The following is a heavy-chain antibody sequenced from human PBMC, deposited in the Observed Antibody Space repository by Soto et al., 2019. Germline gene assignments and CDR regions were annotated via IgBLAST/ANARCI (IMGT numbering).Heavy chain of an antibody. V-gene: IGHV3-15*07. J-gene: IGHJ4*02. D-gene: IGHD2-21*01. CDR2: IKSNTDGGTT. CDR3: IVDWSEMQTIPLAY. CDR1: GFTFSDAW. Sequence: GGSLRLSCAASGFTFSDAWMNWVRQAPGKGLEWVGRIKSNTDGGTTDYAAPVKGRFTISRDDSENTLYLEMNSLKTEDTAVYYCIVDWSEMQTIPLAYCGQGSLVTGSS.